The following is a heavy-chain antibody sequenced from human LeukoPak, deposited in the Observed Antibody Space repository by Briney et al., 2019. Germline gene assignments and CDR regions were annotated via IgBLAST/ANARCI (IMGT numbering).Heavy chain of an antibody. V-gene: IGHV1-69*05. CDR2: IIPIFGTA. Sequence: GASVKVSCKASGYTFTSYAISWVRQAPGQGLEWMGRIIPIFGTANYAQKFQGRVTITTDESTSTAYMELSSLRSEDTAVYYCARYYYDSSGYLDYWGQGTLATVSS. CDR1: GYTFTSYA. J-gene: IGHJ4*02. CDR3: ARYYYDSSGYLDY. D-gene: IGHD3-22*01.